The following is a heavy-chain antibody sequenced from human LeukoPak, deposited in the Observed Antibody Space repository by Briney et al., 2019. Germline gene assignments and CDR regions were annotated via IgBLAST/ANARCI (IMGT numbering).Heavy chain of an antibody. Sequence: PSETLSLTCTVSGGSISSYYWSWIRQPPGKGLEWIGYIYYSGSTNYNPSLKSRVTISVDTSKNQFSLKLGSVTAADTAVYYCAREVGSGSPFDPWGQGTLVTVSS. J-gene: IGHJ5*02. CDR1: GGSISSYY. V-gene: IGHV4-59*01. D-gene: IGHD3-10*01. CDR2: IYYSGST. CDR3: AREVGSGSPFDP.